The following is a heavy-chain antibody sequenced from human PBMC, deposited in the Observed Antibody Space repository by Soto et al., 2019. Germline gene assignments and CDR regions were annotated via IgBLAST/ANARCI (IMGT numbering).Heavy chain of an antibody. CDR3: ATSVYHCTNGVCTPFDY. J-gene: IGHJ4*02. CDR2: SSSSSSYI. CDR1: GFTFSSYS. Sequence: EVQLVESGGGLVKPGGSLRLSCAASGFTFSSYSMNWVRQAPGKGLEWVSASSSSSSYIYYADSVKGRFTISRDSAKNSLYLQMNSLRAEDTAVYYCATSVYHCTNGVCTPFDYWGQGTLVTVSS. D-gene: IGHD2-8*01. V-gene: IGHV3-21*01.